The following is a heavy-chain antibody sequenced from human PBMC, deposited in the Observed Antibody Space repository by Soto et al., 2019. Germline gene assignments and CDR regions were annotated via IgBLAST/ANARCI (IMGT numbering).Heavy chain of an antibody. V-gene: IGHV3-33*01. J-gene: IGHJ4*02. Sequence: GGSLRLSCAASGFTFSSYGMHWVRQAPGKGLEWVAVIWYDGSNKYYADSVKGRFTISRDNSKNTLYLQMNSLRAEDTAVYYCARDSVAGNGLDYWGQGTLVTVSS. CDR2: IWYDGSNK. CDR1: GFTFSSYG. D-gene: IGHD1-1*01. CDR3: ARDSVAGNGLDY.